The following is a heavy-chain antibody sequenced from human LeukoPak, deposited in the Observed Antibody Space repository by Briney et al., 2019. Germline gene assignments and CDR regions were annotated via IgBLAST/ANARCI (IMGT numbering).Heavy chain of an antibody. Sequence: SETLSLTCTVSGASISSYYWNWIRQPAGKGLEWIGRIYVSGSTTYNPSLRSRVTMSIDTSKNQVSLTLRSVTAADTAVYYCARVYGGNSYYFDYWGQGTLVTVSS. CDR2: IYVSGST. V-gene: IGHV4-4*07. J-gene: IGHJ4*02. CDR1: GASISSYY. D-gene: IGHD4-23*01. CDR3: ARVYGGNSYYFDY.